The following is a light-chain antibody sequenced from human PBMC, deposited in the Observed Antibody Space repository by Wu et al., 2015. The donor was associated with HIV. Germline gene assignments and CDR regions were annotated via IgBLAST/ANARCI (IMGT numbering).Light chain of an antibody. CDR2: GTS. CDR1: QTVSNTY. V-gene: IGKV3-20*01. CDR3: QQYGSSPYT. J-gene: IGKJ2*01. Sequence: EIVLTQSPGTLSLSPGERATLSCRASQTVSNTYLAWYQQKPGQAPRLLIYGTSSRATGIPDRFSGSGSGTDFTLTISRLEPEDFAVYYCQQYGSSPYTFGQGTKVEIK.